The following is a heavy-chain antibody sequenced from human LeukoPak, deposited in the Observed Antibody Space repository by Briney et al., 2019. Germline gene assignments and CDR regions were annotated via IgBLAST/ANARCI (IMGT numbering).Heavy chain of an antibody. CDR1: GGTFSSYA. D-gene: IGHD6-13*01. J-gene: IGHJ5*02. V-gene: IGHV7-4-1*02. CDR3: ACQSGYSGFDP. Sequence: ASVKVSCKASGGTFSSYAISWVRQAPGQGLEWMGWINTNTGNPTYAQGFTGRFVFSLDTSVSTAYLQISSLKAEDTAVYYCACQSGYSGFDPWGQGTLVTVSS. CDR2: INTNTGNP.